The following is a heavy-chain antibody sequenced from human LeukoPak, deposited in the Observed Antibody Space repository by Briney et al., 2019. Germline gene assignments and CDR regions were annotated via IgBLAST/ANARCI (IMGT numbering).Heavy chain of an antibody. D-gene: IGHD5-12*01. V-gene: IGHV3-48*04. CDR1: GFTFNTYI. CDR2: IRNSTNAI. J-gene: IGHJ4*02. Sequence: GGSLRLSCAASGFTFNTYIMNWVRQAPGKGLEWVSYIRNSTNAIYYADSVRGRFTISRDNAKNSLYLQMNNLRAEDTAVYYCARAGGHRNGGYDYWGQGTLVTVSS. CDR3: ARAGGHRNGGYDY.